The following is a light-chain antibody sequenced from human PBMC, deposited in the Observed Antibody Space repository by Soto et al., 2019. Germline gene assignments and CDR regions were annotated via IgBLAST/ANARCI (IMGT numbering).Light chain of an antibody. V-gene: IGLV2-23*01. Sequence: QSVLTQPASVSGSPGQSITISCTGTSSDVGSYNLVSWYQQHPGKAPELTIDERSKRPTGVSNLFSGSESGNTASLTISGLQAGDEADSFCCSYAGSDYVFGTGTKVTVL. CDR2: ERS. J-gene: IGLJ1*01. CDR3: CSYAGSDYV. CDR1: SSDVGSYNL.